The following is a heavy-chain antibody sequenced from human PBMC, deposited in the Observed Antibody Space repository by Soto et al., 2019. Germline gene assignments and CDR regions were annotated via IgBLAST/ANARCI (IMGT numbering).Heavy chain of an antibody. Sequence: SETLSLTCTVSGGSISSGGYYWSWIRQHPGKGLEWIGYIYYSGSTYYNPSLKSRVTISVDTSKNQFSLKLSSVTAADTAVYYCARWGNYDILTGYYNNWFDPWGQGTLVTVSS. J-gene: IGHJ5*02. CDR2: IYYSGST. CDR1: GGSISSGGYY. D-gene: IGHD3-9*01. V-gene: IGHV4-31*03. CDR3: ARWGNYDILTGYYNNWFDP.